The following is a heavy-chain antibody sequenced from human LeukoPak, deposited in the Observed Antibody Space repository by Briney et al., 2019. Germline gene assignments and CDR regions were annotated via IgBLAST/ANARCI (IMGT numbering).Heavy chain of an antibody. V-gene: IGHV1-18*04. D-gene: IGHD2-2*01. CDR3: ARPGWGVPAAGDWSDP. J-gene: IGHJ5*02. CDR1: GYTFTSYA. Sequence: GTSVKVSCTASGYTFTSYAFSWVRQAPGQGLEWIGWVSGYNGNIDYAQKVKGRVTMTTDNSTSTAYMDLRSLRSDDTAVYYCARPGWGVPAAGDWSDPWSQATLVTVPS. CDR2: VSGYNGNI.